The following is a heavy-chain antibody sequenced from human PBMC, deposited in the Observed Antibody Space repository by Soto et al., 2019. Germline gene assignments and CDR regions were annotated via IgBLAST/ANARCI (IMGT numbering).Heavy chain of an antibody. J-gene: IGHJ3*02. D-gene: IGHD5-18*01. CDR3: AKYPRGYSYGPDAFDI. CDR2: FIPMFGTA. Sequence: SVKVSCKASGGSFSTYAFNWVRQAPGQGLEWMGGFIPMFGTANYAQKFQGRVTITADESTNTAYMELSSLRAEDTAVYYCAKYPRGYSYGPDAFDIWGQGTMVTVSS. V-gene: IGHV1-69*13. CDR1: GGSFSTYA.